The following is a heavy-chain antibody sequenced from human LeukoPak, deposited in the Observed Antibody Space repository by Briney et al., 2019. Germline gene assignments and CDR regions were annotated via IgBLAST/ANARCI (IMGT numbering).Heavy chain of an antibody. CDR3: ARDWVGSSWSGPQRIDSNWFDP. CDR2: INHSGST. CDR1: GGSFSAYY. D-gene: IGHD6-13*01. J-gene: IGHJ5*02. V-gene: IGHV4-34*01. Sequence: SETLSLTCAVYGGSFSAYYWSWIRQPPGKGLEWIGEINHSGSTNYNPSLKSRVTISVDTSKNQFSLKLSSVTAADTAVYYCARDWVGSSWSGPQRIDSNWFDPWGQGTLVTVSS.